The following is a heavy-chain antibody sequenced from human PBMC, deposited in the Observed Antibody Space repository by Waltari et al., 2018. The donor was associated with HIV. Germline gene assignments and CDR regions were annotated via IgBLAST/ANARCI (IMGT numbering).Heavy chain of an antibody. Sequence: QVFLVQSGPEVKRPGASVNISCRASGYNFINHDINWVRQAPGQGLEWMGWMNPLSGNSDFADKFEDRVVGTTDMSVSTVYLELTSLTPGDTATYFCARNSSATGNRGFYYGLDVWGQGTTVTVSS. V-gene: IGHV1-8*01. D-gene: IGHD3-22*01. CDR1: GYNFINHD. J-gene: IGHJ6*02. CDR3: ARNSSATGNRGFYYGLDV. CDR2: MNPLSGNS.